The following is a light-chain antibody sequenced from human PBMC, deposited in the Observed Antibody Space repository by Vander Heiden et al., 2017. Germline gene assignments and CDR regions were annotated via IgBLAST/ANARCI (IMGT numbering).Light chain of an antibody. CDR2: DVS. CDR3: SSYTSRVTVI. Sequence: QSALTQPASVSGSPGQSIPISCTGSSSDIAVYNYVSWYQLHPGKAPKLLMYDVSTRPSGVSNRFSGSKSANTASLTISGLQAEDEADYYCSSYTSRVTVIFGGGTKLTVL. J-gene: IGLJ2*01. CDR1: SSDIAVYNY. V-gene: IGLV2-14*01.